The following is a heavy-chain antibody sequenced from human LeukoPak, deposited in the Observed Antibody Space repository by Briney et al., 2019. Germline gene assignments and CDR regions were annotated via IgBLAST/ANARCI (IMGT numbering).Heavy chain of an antibody. CDR2: INTNTGNP. V-gene: IGHV7-4-1*02. CDR1: GYTFTSYA. D-gene: IGHD6-19*01. J-gene: IGHJ6*03. Sequence: GASVKVSCKASGYTFTSYAMNWVRQAPGQGLEWMGWINTNTGNPTYAQGFTGRFVFSLDTSVSTAYLQISSLKAEDTAVYYCAREDSSGWYFSDYYYYYMDVWGKGTTVTVSS. CDR3: AREDSSGWYFSDYYYYYMDV.